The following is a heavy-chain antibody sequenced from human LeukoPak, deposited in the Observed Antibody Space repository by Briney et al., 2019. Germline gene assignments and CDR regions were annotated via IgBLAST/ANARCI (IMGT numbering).Heavy chain of an antibody. V-gene: IGHV1-8*01. D-gene: IGHD6-13*01. CDR1: GYTFTSYD. CDR3: ARGRYSSSWQYYYYYYMDV. J-gene: IGHJ6*03. CDR2: MNPNSGNT. Sequence: GASVKVSCKASGYTFTSYDINWVRQATGQGLEWMGWMNPNSGNTGYAQKFQGRVTMTRNTSISTAYMELSSLRSEDTAVYYCARGRYSSSWQYYYYYYMDVWGQGTPATVSS.